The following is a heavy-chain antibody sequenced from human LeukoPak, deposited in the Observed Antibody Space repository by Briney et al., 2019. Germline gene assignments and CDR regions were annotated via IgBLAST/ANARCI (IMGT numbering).Heavy chain of an antibody. CDR2: IFYSGST. J-gene: IGHJ3*02. V-gene: IGHV4-59*01. D-gene: IGHD2-21*02. CDR3: ARVPLTAVWGAFDI. Sequence: SETMSLTCTVSGGSISSYYWSWIRQPPGKGLEWIGYIFYSGSTNYNPSLKSRVTISVETSKNQFSLKLSSVTAADTAVYYCARVPLTAVWGAFDIWGQGTMVTVSS. CDR1: GGSISSYY.